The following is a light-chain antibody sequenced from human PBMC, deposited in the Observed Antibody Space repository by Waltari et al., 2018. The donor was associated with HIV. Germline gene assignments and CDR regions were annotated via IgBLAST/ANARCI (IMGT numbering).Light chain of an antibody. CDR1: QDISDY. V-gene: IGKV1-33*01. Sequence: IQITQSPSFLSASVGDRLTITCQASQDISDYLNWYQPKPGKASKVLIYDGSSMETVVPSRLSGRGSCTDVTYTITSLQPEDFATYECQQHHNCPRTFGGGTKVDSK. CDR3: QQHHNCPRT. CDR2: DGS. J-gene: IGKJ4*01.